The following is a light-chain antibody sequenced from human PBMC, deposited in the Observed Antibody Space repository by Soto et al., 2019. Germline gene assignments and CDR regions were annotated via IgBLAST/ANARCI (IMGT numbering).Light chain of an antibody. CDR3: QQYNNWPRAT. V-gene: IGKV1-39*01. Sequence: DIQMTQSPSSLSVSVGDRVTITCRASQSIGGFLNWYQQKLGKAPKLLIYAASSLQSGVPSRFSGSGSGTDFTLTISSLQSEDFGVYYCQQYNNWPRATFGGGTKVDIK. CDR2: AAS. CDR1: QSIGGF. J-gene: IGKJ4*01.